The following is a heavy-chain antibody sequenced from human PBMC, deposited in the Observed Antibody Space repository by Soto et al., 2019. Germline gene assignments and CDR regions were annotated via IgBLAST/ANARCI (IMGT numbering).Heavy chain of an antibody. CDR3: AKDALGDYFYYGMDV. V-gene: IGHV3-23*01. Sequence: GSLRLSYAGSGVTFNNYAMKWVRQAPGKGLEWVSSISDSGGRTYYADSVKGRFTISRDNSKNTLYLQMNSLRAEDTAIYYCAKDALGDYFYYGMDVWGQGTTVTVSS. CDR2: ISDSGGRT. J-gene: IGHJ6*02. CDR1: GVTFNNYA.